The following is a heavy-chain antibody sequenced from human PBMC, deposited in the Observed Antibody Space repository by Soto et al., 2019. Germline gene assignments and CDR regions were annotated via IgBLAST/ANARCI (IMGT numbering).Heavy chain of an antibody. V-gene: IGHV4-34*01. Sequence: SETLSLTCAVDVSPVTTYYWRWIRQPPGKGLEWVGEINNRGNTNYNPSLKSRLTVSLDTSKTQFSLKLTSVTAADTAVYYCLMVTYSGMDVWGQGTTVTVSS. D-gene: IGHD3-10*01. CDR2: INNRGNT. CDR3: LMVTYSGMDV. J-gene: IGHJ6*02. CDR1: VSPVTTYY.